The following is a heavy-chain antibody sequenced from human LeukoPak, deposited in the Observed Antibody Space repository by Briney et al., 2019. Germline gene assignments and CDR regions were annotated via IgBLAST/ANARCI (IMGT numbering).Heavy chain of an antibody. J-gene: IGHJ4*02. CDR1: GFTFSSYW. Sequence: GGSLRLSCAASGFTFSSYWMHWVRQAPGKGLVWVARINTNGSPTQYADSVKGRFTIYRDNAKTTLYLQMNSLRDEDTAVYYCAGDLISGSGSLGYWGQGTLVTVSS. CDR2: INTNGSPT. CDR3: AGDLISGSGSLGY. D-gene: IGHD3-10*01. V-gene: IGHV3-74*01.